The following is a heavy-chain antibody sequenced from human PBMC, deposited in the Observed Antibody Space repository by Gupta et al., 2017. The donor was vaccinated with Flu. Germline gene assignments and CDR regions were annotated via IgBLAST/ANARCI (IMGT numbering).Heavy chain of an antibody. D-gene: IGHD2-15*01. CDR3: ASPIVVAANFGEDY. J-gene: IGHJ4*02. CDR2: IYYSGST. Sequence: QLQLQESGPGLVKPSETLSLTCTVSGGSISSSSYYWGWIRQPPGKGLEWIGSIYYSGSTYYNPSLKSRVTISVDTSKNQFSLKLSSVTAADTAVYYCASPIVVAANFGEDYWGQGTLVTVSS. CDR1: GGSISSSSYY. V-gene: IGHV4-39*01.